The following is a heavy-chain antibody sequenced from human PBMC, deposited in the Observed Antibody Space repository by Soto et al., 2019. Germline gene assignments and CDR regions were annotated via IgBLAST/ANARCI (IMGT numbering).Heavy chain of an antibody. CDR3: ARTRYSNYDYYGMDV. V-gene: IGHV1-69*13. D-gene: IGHD4-4*01. Sequence: SVKVSCKASGGTFSSYAISWVRQAPGQGLEWMGGIIPIFGTANYAQKFQGRVTITADESTSTAYMELSSLRSEDTAVYYCARTRYSNYDYYGMDVWGQGTTVTVSS. J-gene: IGHJ6*02. CDR1: GGTFSSYA. CDR2: IIPIFGTA.